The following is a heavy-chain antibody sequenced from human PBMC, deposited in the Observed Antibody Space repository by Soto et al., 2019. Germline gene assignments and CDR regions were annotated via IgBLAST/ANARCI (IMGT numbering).Heavy chain of an antibody. J-gene: IGHJ5*02. V-gene: IGHV3-23*01. D-gene: IGHD3-10*01. CDR2: ISGSGGTT. Sequence: GGSLRLSCAAPGSTFSSSAMSWVRQAPGKGLEWVSAISGSGGTTYYTDSVRGRFTISRDNSKNTLYLQMNSLRAEDTAVYYCAKDRVVRANDWFDPWGQGILVTVSS. CDR1: GSTFSSSA. CDR3: AKDRVVRANDWFDP.